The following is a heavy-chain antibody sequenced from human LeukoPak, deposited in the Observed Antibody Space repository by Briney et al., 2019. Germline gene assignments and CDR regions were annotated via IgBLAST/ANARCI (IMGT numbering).Heavy chain of an antibody. CDR2: IYYSGNT. D-gene: IGHD3-10*01. J-gene: IGHJ4*02. V-gene: IGHV4-61*10. CDR3: ARGALLWFGDRMEYYFDY. CDR1: GGSISSGSYY. Sequence: PAQTLSLTCTVSGGSISSGSYYWSWIRQPAGKGLEWIGFIYYSGNTNYNPSLKSRVTISVDTSKNQFSLKLSSMTAADTSVYYCARGALLWFGDRMEYYFDYWGQGILLTVSS.